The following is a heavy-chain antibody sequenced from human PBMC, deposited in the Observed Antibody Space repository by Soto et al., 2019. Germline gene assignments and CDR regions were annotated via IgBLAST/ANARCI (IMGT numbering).Heavy chain of an antibody. V-gene: IGHV4-30-4*01. Sequence: QVQLKESGPGLVRPSQTLSLTCSVSGDSISDDKYYWSWIRQSPGKGLEWLGYVSLRGSTYSNPSLKGRLSISVEPSKNEFLLQLNSMTAADTAVYYCARNAFFDYWGQGILVTVSS. CDR3: ARNAFFDY. J-gene: IGHJ4*02. CDR2: VSLRGST. CDR1: GDSISDDKYY. D-gene: IGHD2-2*01.